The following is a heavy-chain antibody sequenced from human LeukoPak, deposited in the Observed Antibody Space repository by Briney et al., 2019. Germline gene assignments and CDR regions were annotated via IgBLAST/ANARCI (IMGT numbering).Heavy chain of an antibody. V-gene: IGHV4-39*01. CDR3: ARHSGLRSPFDP. D-gene: IGHD3-3*01. J-gene: IGHJ5*02. Sequence: SETLSLTCTVSGGSISTTNYYWGWIRQPPGRDLEWIGRIYSSGNTYYIPSLESRVTISVDTSKNQASLKLTSATAADTSVYYCARHSGLRSPFDPWGQGTLVTVSS. CDR1: GGSISTTNYY. CDR2: IYSSGNT.